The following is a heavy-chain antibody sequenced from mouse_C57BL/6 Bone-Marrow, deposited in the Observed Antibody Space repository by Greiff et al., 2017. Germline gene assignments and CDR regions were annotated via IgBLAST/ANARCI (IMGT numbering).Heavy chain of an antibody. V-gene: IGHV1-82*01. CDR2: IYPGDGDT. CDR1: GYAFSSSW. Sequence: QVQLQQSGPELVKPGASVKISCKASGYAFSSSWMNWVKQRPGKGLEWIGRIYPGDGDTNYNGKFKGKATLTADKSSSTAYMQLSSLTSEDSAVYFCARRRVPFWYFDVWGTGTPGTFSS. CDR3: ARRRVPFWYFDV. J-gene: IGHJ1*03. D-gene: IGHD2-14*01.